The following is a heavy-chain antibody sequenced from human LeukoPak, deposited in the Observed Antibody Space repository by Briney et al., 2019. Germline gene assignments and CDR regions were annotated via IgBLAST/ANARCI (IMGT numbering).Heavy chain of an antibody. D-gene: IGHD4-17*01. Sequence: GGSLRLSCAASGFTFNSYEMNWVRQAPGKGLEWVSYISSSGSTIKYAESVKGRFTISRDNAKNSLYLQMNSLRAEDTAVYYCARDGSVHGDFTQGFDYWGQGTLVTVSS. V-gene: IGHV3-48*03. CDR2: ISSSGSTI. J-gene: IGHJ4*02. CDR1: GFTFNSYE. CDR3: ARDGSVHGDFTQGFDY.